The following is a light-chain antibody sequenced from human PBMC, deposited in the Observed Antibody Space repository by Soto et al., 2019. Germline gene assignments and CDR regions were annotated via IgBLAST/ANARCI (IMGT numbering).Light chain of an antibody. V-gene: IGKV3-20*01. J-gene: IGKJ1*01. CDR2: GAS. Sequence: EIVLTQSPGTLSLSPGERATLSCRASQSVSSSYLAWYQQKPGQAPRLLIYGASSRATGIPDRFSGSGSGTDFTLTISSLQSEDFAVYYCQQYNNWLGTFGQGTKVEIK. CDR3: QQYNNWLGT. CDR1: QSVSSSY.